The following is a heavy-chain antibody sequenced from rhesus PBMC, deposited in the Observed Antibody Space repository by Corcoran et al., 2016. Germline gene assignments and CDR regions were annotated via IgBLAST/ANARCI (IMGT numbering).Heavy chain of an antibody. CDR3: AREDGTSRGAEFFKI. V-gene: IGHV4S7*01. Sequence: QVQLQESGPGLVKSSETLSLTCAVSGGAISSNYWSWIRQTPGKGLEWIGYIYGRSGRTYYNTSHKSIVTISEDMSKNQFSLYLNAVTVADTAVYVCAREDGTSRGAEFFKIWGQGALVTVSA. D-gene: IGHD1-1*01. CDR2: IYGRSGRT. J-gene: IGHJ1*01. CDR1: GGAISSNY.